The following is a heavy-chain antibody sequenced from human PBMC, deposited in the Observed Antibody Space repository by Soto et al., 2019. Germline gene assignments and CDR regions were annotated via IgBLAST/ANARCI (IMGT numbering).Heavy chain of an antibody. CDR3: ARIIMVWGVIITWDY. Sequence: QVQLVQSGAEVKKPGASVKVSCKASGYTFTSYGISWVRQAPGQGLEWMGWISAYNGNTNYAQKLQGRVTMTTDPSTSRAYMELRSLRSDDTAVYYCARIIMVWGVIITWDYWGQGTLVTVSS. CDR1: GYTFTSYG. CDR2: ISAYNGNT. D-gene: IGHD3-10*01. J-gene: IGHJ4*02. V-gene: IGHV1-18*01.